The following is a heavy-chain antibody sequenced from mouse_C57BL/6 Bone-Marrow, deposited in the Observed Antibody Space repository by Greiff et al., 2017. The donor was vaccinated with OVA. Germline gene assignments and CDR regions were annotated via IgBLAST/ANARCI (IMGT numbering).Heavy chain of an antibody. V-gene: IGHV6-6*01. CDR3: TSAPGGY. CDR2: LRNKADNHAT. CDR1: GFTFSSSS. J-gene: IGHJ2*01. Sequence: DVKLQASGGGLVQPGGSMQLSCAASGFTFSSSSMAWVRQSPEQGLEWVAELRNKADNHATSYPESVKGRFTISRDDSKSSVYLQMNSLRAEDTGIYDCTSAPGGYWGQGTTLTVSS.